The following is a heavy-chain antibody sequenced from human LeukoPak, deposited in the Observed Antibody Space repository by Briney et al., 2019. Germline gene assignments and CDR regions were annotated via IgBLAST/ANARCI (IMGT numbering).Heavy chain of an antibody. CDR3: ARHDSSGYYYYFDY. CDR1: GGTFSSYA. CDR2: ISAYNGNT. J-gene: IGHJ4*02. D-gene: IGHD3-22*01. V-gene: IGHV1-18*01. Sequence: ASVKVSCKASGGTFSSYAISWVRQAPGQGLEWMGWISAYNGNTNYAQKLQGRVTMTTDTSTSTAYMELRGLRSDDTAVYYCARHDSSGYYYYFDYWGQGTLVTVSS.